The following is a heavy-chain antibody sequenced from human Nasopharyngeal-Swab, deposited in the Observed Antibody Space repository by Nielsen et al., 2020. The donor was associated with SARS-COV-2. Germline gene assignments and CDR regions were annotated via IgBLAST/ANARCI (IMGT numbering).Heavy chain of an antibody. V-gene: IGHV3-11*01. J-gene: IGHJ4*02. Sequence: GESLKISCAASGFTFSDYYMSWIRQAPGKGLEWVSYISSSGSTIYYADSVEGRFTISRDNAKNSLYLQMNSLRAEDTAVYYCARSSHQSEGYAFDYWGQGTLVTVSS. CDR3: ARSSHQSEGYAFDY. CDR1: GFTFSDYY. D-gene: IGHD5-12*01. CDR2: ISSSGSTI.